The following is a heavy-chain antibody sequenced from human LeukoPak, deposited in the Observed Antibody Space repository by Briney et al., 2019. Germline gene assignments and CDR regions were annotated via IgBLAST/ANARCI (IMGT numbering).Heavy chain of an antibody. CDR3: ARHGYSGSARFDY. Sequence: SETLSLTCTVSGGSISSYYWGWIRQPPGKGLEWIGYIYTSGSTNYNPSLKSRVTISVDTSKNQFSLKLSSVTAADTAVYYCARHGYSGSARFDYWGQGTLVTVSS. CDR1: GGSISSYY. CDR2: IYTSGST. V-gene: IGHV4-4*09. J-gene: IGHJ4*02. D-gene: IGHD1-26*01.